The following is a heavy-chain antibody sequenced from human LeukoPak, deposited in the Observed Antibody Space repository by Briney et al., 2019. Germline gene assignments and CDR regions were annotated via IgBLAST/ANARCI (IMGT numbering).Heavy chain of an antibody. V-gene: IGHV4-39*07. CDR3: ARDTRLLWFGEFPN. Sequence: PSETLSLTCTVSGGSISSSSYYWGWIRQPPGKGLEWIGSIYYSGSTYYNPSLKSRVTISVDTSKNQFSLKLSSVTAADTAVYYCARDTRLLWFGEFPNWGQGTLVTVSS. CDR1: GGSISSSSYY. D-gene: IGHD3-10*01. CDR2: IYYSGST. J-gene: IGHJ4*02.